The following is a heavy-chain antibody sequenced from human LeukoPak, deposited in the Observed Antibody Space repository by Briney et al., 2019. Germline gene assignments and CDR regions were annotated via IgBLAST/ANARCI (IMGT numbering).Heavy chain of an antibody. D-gene: IGHD1-26*01. CDR3: ARGYSGSQSWFDP. CDR2: IYHSGST. J-gene: IGHJ5*02. CDR1: GASISSTNW. Sequence: SETLSLTCAVSGASISSTNWWSWVRQPPGKGLEWIGEIYHSGSTNYNPSLKSRVTISVDKSKNQFSLKLSSVTAADTAVYYCARGYSGSQSWFDPWGQGTLVTVSS. V-gene: IGHV4-4*02.